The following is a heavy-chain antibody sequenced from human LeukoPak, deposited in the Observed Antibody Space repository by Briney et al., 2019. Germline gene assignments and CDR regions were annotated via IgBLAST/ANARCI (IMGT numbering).Heavy chain of an antibody. CDR2: ICDSGVSI. CDR3: ATSLKLELPLSPFHF. J-gene: IGHJ3*01. CDR1: GFTFSSYA. D-gene: IGHD1-7*01. Sequence: GGSLRLSCTASGFTFSSYAMTWVRQAPGEGLGWVSAICDSGVSIYYADSAKGRFTISRDSSKNTLYLQMRSLRGEDTAVYYCATSLKLELPLSPFHFWGRGTMVTVSS. V-gene: IGHV3-23*01.